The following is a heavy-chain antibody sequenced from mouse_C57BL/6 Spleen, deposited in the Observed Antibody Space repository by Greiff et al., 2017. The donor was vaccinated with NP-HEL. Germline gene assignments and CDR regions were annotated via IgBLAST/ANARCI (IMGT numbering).Heavy chain of an antibody. Sequence: EVQLVESGGGLVQPKGSLKLSCAASGFTFNTYAMHWVRLAPGKGLEWVARIRSKSSNYATYYADSVKDRFTISRDDSQSMLYLQMNNLKTEDTAMYYCVRNDGSLYYFDYWGQGTTLTVSS. V-gene: IGHV10-3*01. CDR3: VRNDGSLYYFDY. D-gene: IGHD2-3*01. CDR2: IRSKSSNYAT. CDR1: GFTFNTYA. J-gene: IGHJ2*01.